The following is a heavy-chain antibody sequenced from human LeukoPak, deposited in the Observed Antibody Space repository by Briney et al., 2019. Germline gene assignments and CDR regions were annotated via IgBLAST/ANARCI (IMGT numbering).Heavy chain of an antibody. CDR1: GFTFSSCA. J-gene: IGHJ6*02. CDR3: ARCSGGTCYSGAHSFYGMDV. CDR2: ISSSSDSI. Sequence: GRSLRLSCAASGFTFSSCAMHWVRQAPGKGLEWFSSISSSSDSIYYADSVKGRFTISRDNAKNSLYLQVNSLRAEDTAVYYCARCSGGTCYSGAHSFYGMDVWGQGTTVSVSS. D-gene: IGHD2-15*01. V-gene: IGHV3-21*01.